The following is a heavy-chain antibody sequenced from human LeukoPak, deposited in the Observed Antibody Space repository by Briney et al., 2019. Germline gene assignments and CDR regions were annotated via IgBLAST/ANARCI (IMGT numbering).Heavy chain of an antibody. V-gene: IGHV4-39*07. J-gene: IGHJ6*03. Sequence: SETLSLTCTVSRGSITRSSYYWGWIRQPPGKGLEWIGSIYYSGSTYYNPSLKSRVAISVDTSKNQFSLKLSSVTAADTAVYYCAREPHGRDGYSSYYYYYMDVWGKGTTVTVSS. CDR3: AREPHGRDGYSSYYYYYMDV. CDR2: IYYSGST. D-gene: IGHD5-24*01. CDR1: RGSITRSSYY.